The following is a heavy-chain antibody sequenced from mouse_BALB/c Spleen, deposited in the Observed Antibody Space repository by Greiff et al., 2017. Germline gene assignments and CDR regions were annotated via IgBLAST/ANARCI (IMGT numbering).Heavy chain of an antibody. Sequence: EVQLQQSGPELVKPGASVKISCKASGYTFTDYNMHWVKQSHGKSLEWIGYIYPYNGGTGYNQKFKSKATLTVDNSSSTAYMELRSLTSEDSAVYYCARESFYAMDYWGQGTSVTVSS. CDR3: ARESFYAMDY. V-gene: IGHV1S29*02. CDR1: GYTFTDYN. J-gene: IGHJ4*01. CDR2: IYPYNGGT.